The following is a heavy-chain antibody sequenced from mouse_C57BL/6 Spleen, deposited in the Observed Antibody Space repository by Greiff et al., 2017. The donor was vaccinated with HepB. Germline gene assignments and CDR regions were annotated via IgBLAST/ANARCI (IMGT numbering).Heavy chain of an antibody. D-gene: IGHD1-1*01. CDR3: ARDTFTTVENFDY. J-gene: IGHJ2*01. CDR1: GFNIKDYY. Sequence: VQLKESGAELVKPGASVKLSCTASGFNIKDYYMHWVKQRTEQGLEWIGRIDPEDGETKYAPKFQGKATITADTSSNTAYLQLSSLTSEDTAVYYCARDTFTTVENFDYWGQGTTLTVSS. V-gene: IGHV14-2*01. CDR2: IDPEDGET.